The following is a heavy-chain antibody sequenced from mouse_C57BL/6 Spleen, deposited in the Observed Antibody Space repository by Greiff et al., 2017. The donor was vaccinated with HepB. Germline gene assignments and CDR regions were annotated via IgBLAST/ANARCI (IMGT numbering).Heavy chain of an antibody. CDR2: ISSGSSTI. CDR1: GFTFSDYG. CDR3: ARGYYGSEDAMDY. D-gene: IGHD1-1*01. V-gene: IGHV5-17*01. J-gene: IGHJ4*01. Sequence: EVMLVESGGGLVKPGGSLKLSCAASGFTFSDYGMHWVRQAPEKGLEWVAYISSGSSTIYYADTVKGRFTISRDNAKNTLCLQMTSLRSEDTAMYYCARGYYGSEDAMDYWGQGTSVTVSS.